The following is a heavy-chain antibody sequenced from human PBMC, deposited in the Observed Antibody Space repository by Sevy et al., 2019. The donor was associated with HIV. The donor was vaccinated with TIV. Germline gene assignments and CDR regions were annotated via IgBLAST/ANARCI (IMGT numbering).Heavy chain of an antibody. Sequence: SETLSLTCSVSGGSIGSADHYWSWIRQTPGKGLEWIGCIYYSGITYYTPSLKSRFFISIDTSKSQFFLSLSSVTAADTAVYYCARVMGPFGHSDSWGQGTLVTVSS. CDR3: ARVMGPFGHSDS. J-gene: IGHJ5*01. CDR1: GGSIGSADHY. V-gene: IGHV4-30-4*01. D-gene: IGHD3-3*01. CDR2: IYYSGIT.